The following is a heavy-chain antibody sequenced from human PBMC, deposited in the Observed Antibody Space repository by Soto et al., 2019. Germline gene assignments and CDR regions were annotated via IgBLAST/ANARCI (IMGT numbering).Heavy chain of an antibody. Sequence: GGSLRLSCAASGFTFSSYAMSWVRQAPGKGLEWVSAISGSGGSTYYADSVKGRFTISRDNAKNSLYLQMNSLRAEDTAVYYCARDDSSGYYYWGQGTLVTVSS. V-gene: IGHV3-23*01. D-gene: IGHD3-22*01. J-gene: IGHJ4*02. CDR3: ARDDSSGYYY. CDR1: GFTFSSYA. CDR2: ISGSGGST.